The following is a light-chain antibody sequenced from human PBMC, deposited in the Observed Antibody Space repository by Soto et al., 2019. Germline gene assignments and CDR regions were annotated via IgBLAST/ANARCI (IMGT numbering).Light chain of an antibody. CDR2: ASS. J-gene: IGKJ1*01. CDR3: QQSYSTPRT. V-gene: IGKV1-39*01. Sequence: DIQMTQSPSSLSASVGDRVTITCRASQSISXXLNWYQQKPRKAPKLLIYASSSLQSGVPSRFSGSGSGTDFTLTISSRQPEDFATYYCQQSYSTPRTFGQGTKVEIK. CDR1: QSISXX.